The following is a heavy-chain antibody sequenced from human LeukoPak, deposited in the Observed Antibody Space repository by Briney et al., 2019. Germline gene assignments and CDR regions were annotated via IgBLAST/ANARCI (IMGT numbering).Heavy chain of an antibody. CDR1: GITLSNYG. V-gene: IGHV3-23*01. Sequence: PGGSLRLPCVVSGITLSNYGMSWVRQAPGKGMEWVAGISGSGGATTYADAVKGRFTISRDSPKNTLYLHMSSLRADDTAVYFCAKRGVVIRVILVGFHKEAYYFDSWGQGALVTVSS. D-gene: IGHD3-22*01. CDR3: AKRGVVIRVILVGFHKEAYYFDS. CDR2: ISGSGGAT. J-gene: IGHJ4*02.